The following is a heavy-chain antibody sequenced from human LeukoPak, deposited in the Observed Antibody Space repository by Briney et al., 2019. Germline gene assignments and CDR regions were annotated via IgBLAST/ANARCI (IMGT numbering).Heavy chain of an antibody. Sequence: KPSETLSLTCAVYGGSFSGYYWSWIRQPPGKGLEWIGEINHSGSTNYNPSLKSRVTISVDTSKNQFSLKLSSVTAADTAVYYCARHSSFSAPPVKGSYYFDYWGQGTLVTVSS. D-gene: IGHD3-10*01. CDR3: ARHSSFSAPPVKGSYYFDY. J-gene: IGHJ4*02. CDR2: INHSGST. CDR1: GGSFSGYY. V-gene: IGHV4-34*01.